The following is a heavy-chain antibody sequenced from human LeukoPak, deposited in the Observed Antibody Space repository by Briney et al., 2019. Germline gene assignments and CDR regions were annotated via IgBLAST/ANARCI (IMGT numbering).Heavy chain of an antibody. CDR3: ASSPDYDILTGYTPDAFDI. CDR1: GGSISSYY. Sequence: SETLSLTCTVSGGSISSYYWSWIRQPPGKGLEWIGYIYYSGSTNYNPSLKSRVTISVDTSKNQFSLKLSSVTAADTAVYYCASSPDYDILTGYTPDAFDIWGQGTMVTVSS. V-gene: IGHV4-59*01. CDR2: IYYSGST. J-gene: IGHJ3*02. D-gene: IGHD3-9*01.